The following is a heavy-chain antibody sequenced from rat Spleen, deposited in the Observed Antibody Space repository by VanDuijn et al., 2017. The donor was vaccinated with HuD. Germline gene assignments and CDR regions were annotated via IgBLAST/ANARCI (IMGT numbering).Heavy chain of an antibody. CDR3: VRLYNNHGYWYFDF. Sequence: EVQLVESGGTLVQPGRSLKLSCAASGFTFSDYGMAWVRQAPTKGLEWVASISYDVSSTYHRDSVKGRFTISRDDGESTLYLQMNSLRSEDTATYYCVRLYNNHGYWYFDFWGPGTMVTVSS. J-gene: IGHJ1*01. D-gene: IGHD1-5*01. V-gene: IGHV5-29*01. CDR1: GFTFSDYG. CDR2: ISYDVSST.